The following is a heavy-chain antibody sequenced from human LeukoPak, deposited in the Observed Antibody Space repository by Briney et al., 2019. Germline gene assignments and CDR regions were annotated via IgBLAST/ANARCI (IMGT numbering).Heavy chain of an antibody. CDR1: GYTFTSYG. J-gene: IGHJ6*02. V-gene: IGHV1-18*01. D-gene: IGHD4-17*01. CDR2: ISAYNGNT. CDR3: ARKGYGDYGFNYYYGMDV. Sequence: ASVKVSCKASGYTFTSYGISWVRQAPGQGLEWMGWISAYNGNTNYAQKLQGRVTMTTDTSTSTAYMELRSLRSDDTAVYYCARKGYGDYGFNYYYGMDVGGQGTTVTVSS.